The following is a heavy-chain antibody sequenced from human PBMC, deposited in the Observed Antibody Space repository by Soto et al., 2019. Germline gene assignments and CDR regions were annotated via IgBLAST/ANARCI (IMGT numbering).Heavy chain of an antibody. CDR1: GFTFSSYW. Sequence: PGGSLRLSCAASGFTFSSYWMSWVRQAPGKGLEWVANIKQDGSEKYYVDSVKGRFTISRDNAKNSLYLQMNSLRAEDTAVYYCARTGNKLWFGVDAFDIWGQGTMVTVSS. CDR3: ARTGNKLWFGVDAFDI. D-gene: IGHD3-10*01. CDR2: IKQDGSEK. V-gene: IGHV3-7*01. J-gene: IGHJ3*02.